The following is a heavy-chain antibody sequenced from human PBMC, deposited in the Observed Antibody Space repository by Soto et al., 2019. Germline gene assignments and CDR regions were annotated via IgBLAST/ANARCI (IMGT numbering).Heavy chain of an antibody. Sequence: SETLSLTCAVYGGSFSGYYWSWIRQPPGKGLEWIGEINHSGSINYNPSLKSRVTISVDTSKNQFSLKLSSVTAADTAVYYCACRIAAAGAYYYGMDVWGQGTTVTVSS. J-gene: IGHJ6*02. V-gene: IGHV4-34*01. CDR3: ACRIAAAGAYYYGMDV. D-gene: IGHD6-13*01. CDR2: INHSGSI. CDR1: GGSFSGYY.